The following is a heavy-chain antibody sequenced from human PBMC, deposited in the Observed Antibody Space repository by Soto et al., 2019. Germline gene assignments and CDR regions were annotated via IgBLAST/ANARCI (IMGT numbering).Heavy chain of an antibody. CDR2: TRNKANSYTT. J-gene: IGHJ3*02. V-gene: IGHV3-72*01. D-gene: IGHD3-16*02. CDR3: ASGLNYDYVWGSYRRPYDAFHI. Sequence: EVQLVESGGGLVQPGGSLRLSCAASGFTFSDHYMDWVRQAPGKGLEWVGRTRNKANSYTTEYAASVNGRFTISRDDCKNSLYLQMNSLKTEDTAVYYCASGLNYDYVWGSYRRPYDAFHIWGQGTMVTVSS. CDR1: GFTFSDHY.